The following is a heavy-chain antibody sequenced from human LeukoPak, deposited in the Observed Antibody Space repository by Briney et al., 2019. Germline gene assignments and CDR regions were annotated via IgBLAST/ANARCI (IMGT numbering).Heavy chain of an antibody. CDR2: IRSKAYGGTT. D-gene: IGHD6-13*01. V-gene: IGHV3-49*04. J-gene: IGHJ4*02. CDR1: GFTFGDYA. CDR3: TRDLMLGIAAASYFHY. Sequence: GGPLRLSCTAYGFTFGDYAMSWVRQAPRKGLEWVGFIRSKAYGGTTEYAASVKGRFTISRDDSKSIAYLQMNSLKTEDTAVYYCTRDLMLGIAAASYFHYWGQGTLVTVSS.